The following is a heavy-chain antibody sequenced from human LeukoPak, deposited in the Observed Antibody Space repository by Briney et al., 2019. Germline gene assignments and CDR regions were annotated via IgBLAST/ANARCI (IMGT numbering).Heavy chain of an antibody. CDR3: ARTYYYDSSGYYLNWFDP. CDR2: INAGNGNT. CDR1: GYTFTSYA. Sequence: ASVKVSCKASGYTFTSYAMHWVRQAPGQRLEWMGWINAGNGNTKYSQEFQGRVTITRDTSASTAYMELSSLRSEDTAVCYCARTYYYDSSGYYLNWFDPWGQGTLVTVSS. J-gene: IGHJ5*02. V-gene: IGHV1-3*01. D-gene: IGHD3-22*01.